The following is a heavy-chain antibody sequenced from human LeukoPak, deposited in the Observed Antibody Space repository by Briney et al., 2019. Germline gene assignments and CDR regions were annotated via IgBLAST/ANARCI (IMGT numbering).Heavy chain of an antibody. J-gene: IGHJ6*03. CDR3: AREVIRGGSYYYYYMDV. CDR1: GFTFSSYE. Sequence: GGSLRLSCAASGFTFSSYEMNWVRQAPGKGLEWVSYISSSGSTIYYADSVKGRFTISRDNAKNSLYLQMNSLGAEDTAVYYCAREVIRGGSYYYYYMDVWGKGTTVTVSS. D-gene: IGHD1-26*01. V-gene: IGHV3-48*03. CDR2: ISSSGSTI.